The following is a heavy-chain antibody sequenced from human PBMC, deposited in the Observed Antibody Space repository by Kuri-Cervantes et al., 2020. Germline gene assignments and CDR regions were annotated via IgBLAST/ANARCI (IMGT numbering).Heavy chain of an antibody. CDR1: GFTFSSYA. CDR3: LVPVATSWPLDV. Sequence: GGSLRLSCAASGFTFSSYAMSWVRQAPGKGLEWVANIKQDGSEKYYVDSVKGRFTISRDNAKNSLYLQMNSLRAEDTAVYYCLVPVATSWPLDVWGQGTTVTVSS. D-gene: IGHD2-2*01. V-gene: IGHV3-7*01. J-gene: IGHJ6*02. CDR2: IKQDGSEK.